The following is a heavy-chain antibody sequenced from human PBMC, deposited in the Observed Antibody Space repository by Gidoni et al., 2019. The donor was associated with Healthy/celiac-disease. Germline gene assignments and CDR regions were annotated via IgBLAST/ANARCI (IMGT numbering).Heavy chain of an antibody. CDR3: ARGVTIFGVVIAHGAFDI. CDR2: INHSGST. CDR1: GGSFSGYY. Sequence: VQLQPWGAVLLKPSETLSLTCAVSGGSFSGYYWSWLRQPPGKGLEWIGEINHSGSTNYNPSLKSRVTISVDTSKNQFSLKLSSVTAADTAVYYCARGVTIFGVVIAHGAFDIWGQGTMVTVSS. D-gene: IGHD3-3*01. J-gene: IGHJ3*02. V-gene: IGHV4-34*01.